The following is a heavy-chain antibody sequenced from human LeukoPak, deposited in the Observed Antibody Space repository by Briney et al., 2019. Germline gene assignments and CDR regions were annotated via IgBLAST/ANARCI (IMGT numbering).Heavy chain of an antibody. CDR3: ARDSFPGRYYEGAFDI. D-gene: IGHD3-22*01. Sequence: GASVKVSCKVSGYTLTELSMHWVRQAPGKGLEWMGGFDPEDGETIYAQKFQGRVTMTEDTSTDTAYMELSSLRSEDTAVYYCARDSFPGRYYEGAFDIWGQGTMVTVSS. CDR2: FDPEDGET. V-gene: IGHV1-24*01. CDR1: GYTLTELS. J-gene: IGHJ3*02.